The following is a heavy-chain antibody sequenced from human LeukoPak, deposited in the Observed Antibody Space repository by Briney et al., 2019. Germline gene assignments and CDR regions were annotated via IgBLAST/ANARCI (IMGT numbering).Heavy chain of an antibody. D-gene: IGHD2-2*01. Sequence: SETLSLTCAVYGGSFSGYYWSWIRQPPRKWLEWIGEINHSGSTNYNPSLKSRVTISVDTSKNQFSLKLSSVTAADTAVYYCARVDCSSTSCYDRFFDYWGQGTLVTVSS. CDR2: INHSGST. J-gene: IGHJ4*02. CDR1: GGSFSGYY. CDR3: ARVDCSSTSCYDRFFDY. V-gene: IGHV4-34*01.